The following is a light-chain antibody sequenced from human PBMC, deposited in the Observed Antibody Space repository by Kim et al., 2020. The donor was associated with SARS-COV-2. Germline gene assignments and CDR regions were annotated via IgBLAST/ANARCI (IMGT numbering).Light chain of an antibody. CDR2: ENS. CDR1: KLGDKY. J-gene: IGLJ2*01. V-gene: IGLV3-1*01. Sequence: VSVSQGQTASITCYVDKLGDKYASWYQRKPGQSPVLVIYENSKRPSGIPERFSGSNSGNTATLTISGTQAMDEADYYCQAWDTRVVFGGGTKLTVL. CDR3: QAWDTRVV.